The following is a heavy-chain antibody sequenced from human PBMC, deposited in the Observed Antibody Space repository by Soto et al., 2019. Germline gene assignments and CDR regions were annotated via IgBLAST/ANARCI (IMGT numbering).Heavy chain of an antibody. J-gene: IGHJ6*02. D-gene: IGHD3-10*01. CDR1: GFTFSSYA. CDR2: ISGSGDST. V-gene: IGHV3-23*01. Sequence: GSLRLSCAASGFTFSSYAMSWVRQAPGKGLELVSVISGSGDSTYADSVKGRFSISRDNSRNTLYLQMNSLRAEDTAVYYCARATYGSGTYYLYYYGMDVWGQGTTVTVSS. CDR3: ARATYGSGTYYLYYYGMDV.